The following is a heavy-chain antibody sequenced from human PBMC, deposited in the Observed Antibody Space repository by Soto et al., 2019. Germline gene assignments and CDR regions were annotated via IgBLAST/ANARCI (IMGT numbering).Heavy chain of an antibody. CDR1: GIIFTNYW. J-gene: IGHJ4*02. Sequence: EVQLVESGGGLVQPGGSLRLSCAASGIIFTNYWMHWVRQAPGKGLVWVSRIDNDGSGTSYADSVKGRFTSSRDNAKNTVYLQMTRLKAEDTSFYYCTTVFESWGQGILVTGSS. CDR3: TTVFES. V-gene: IGHV3-74*01. CDR2: IDNDGSGT.